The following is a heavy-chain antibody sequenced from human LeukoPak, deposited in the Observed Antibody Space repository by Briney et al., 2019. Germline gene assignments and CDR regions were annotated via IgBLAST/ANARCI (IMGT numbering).Heavy chain of an antibody. J-gene: IGHJ4*02. V-gene: IGHV1-2*02. D-gene: IGHD6-19*01. CDR3: ASPSGYSSGWYLDY. CDR1: GYTFSGYY. CDR2: INPNSGGT. Sequence: ASVKVSCKASGYTFSGYYMHWVRQAPGQGLEWMGWINPNSGGTNYAQKFQGRVTMTRDTSISTAYMELSRLRSDDTAVYYCASPSGYSSGWYLDYWGQGTLVTVSS.